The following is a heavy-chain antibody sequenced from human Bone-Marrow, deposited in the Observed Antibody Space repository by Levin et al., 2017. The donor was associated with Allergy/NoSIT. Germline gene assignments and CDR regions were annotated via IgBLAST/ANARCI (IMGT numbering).Heavy chain of an antibody. Sequence: LSLTCEASGFSFGSYWMHWVRQVPGKGPVWVSFINTDAGSTYYADSVKGRFAISRDNAKNTLFLQMNSLRPEDTGVYFCVRDPGGWALDWGFDSWGQGTLVTVSS. CDR2: INTDAGST. J-gene: IGHJ4*02. CDR3: VRDPGGWALDWGFDS. CDR1: GFSFGSYW. V-gene: IGHV3-74*01. D-gene: IGHD3-16*01.